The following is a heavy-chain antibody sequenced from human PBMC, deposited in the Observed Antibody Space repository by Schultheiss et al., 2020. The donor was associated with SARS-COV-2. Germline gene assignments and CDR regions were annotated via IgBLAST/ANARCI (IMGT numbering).Heavy chain of an antibody. CDR1: GFTFSSYG. J-gene: IGHJ4*02. Sequence: GGSLRLSCAASGFTFSSYGMHWVRQAPGKGLEWVAVIWYDGSNKYYADSVKGRFTISRDNSKNTLYLQMNSLRAEDTAVYYCARDTPFGLGGVPDYWGQGTLVTVSS. V-gene: IGHV3-33*08. CDR2: IWYDGSNK. CDR3: ARDTPFGLGGVPDY. D-gene: IGHD3/OR15-3a*01.